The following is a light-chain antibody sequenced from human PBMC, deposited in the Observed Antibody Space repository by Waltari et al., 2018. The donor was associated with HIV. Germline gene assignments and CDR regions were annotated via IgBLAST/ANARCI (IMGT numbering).Light chain of an antibody. V-gene: IGLV1-51*01. CDR1: RSTTGNDY. CDR2: DNN. J-gene: IGLJ2*01. CDR3: GTWYRSLGAGV. Sequence: QPVLTQPPSVSAAPGQKVALSCSVSRSTTGNDYLSWYQHVTGSAPKLLIYDNNKRPSGSPYRFSGSKSGTSATLDITGLQTGDGADYYCGTWYRSLGAGVFGGGTKLTVL.